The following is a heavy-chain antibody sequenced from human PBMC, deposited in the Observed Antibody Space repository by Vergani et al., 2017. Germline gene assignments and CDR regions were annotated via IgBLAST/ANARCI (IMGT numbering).Heavy chain of an antibody. J-gene: IGHJ4*02. V-gene: IGHV1-46*03. Sequence: QVPVVQSGAEVKKSGASVKVSCKTSGYTFSHYYMHWVRQAPGQGLEWMGIINPSGGHTNYAQKFQGRVTMTRDTSTSTVYRELSSLRSEDTAIYYCARGDYGILTGYRYWGQGTLVTVSA. D-gene: IGHD3-9*01. CDR1: GYTFSHYY. CDR2: INPSGGHT. CDR3: ARGDYGILTGYRY.